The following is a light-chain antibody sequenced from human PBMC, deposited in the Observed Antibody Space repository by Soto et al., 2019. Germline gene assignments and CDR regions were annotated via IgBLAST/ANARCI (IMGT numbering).Light chain of an antibody. V-gene: IGLV1-36*01. Sequence: QSVLTQPPSVSEAPRQRVTVSCSGGSSNIGNNAVTWYQQLPGKAPKLLIFYDDLNPSGVSDRFSGSKSGTSASLAISGLQSDDEADYYCAAWDDCLNALVFGGGTKLTVL. CDR1: SSNIGNNA. CDR3: AAWDDCLNALV. J-gene: IGLJ3*02. CDR2: YDD.